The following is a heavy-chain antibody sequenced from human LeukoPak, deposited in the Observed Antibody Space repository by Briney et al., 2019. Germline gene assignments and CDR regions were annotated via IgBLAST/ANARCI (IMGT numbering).Heavy chain of an antibody. Sequence: PGGSLRLSCAASRFTFSSYSMNWVRQAPGKGLEWVSSISSSGSYIYYADSVKGRFTISRDNAKNSLYLQMNSLRAEDTAVYYCARGRVLWFGELLPPGSIDYWGQGTLVTVSS. D-gene: IGHD3-10*01. CDR2: ISSSGSYI. CDR3: ARGRVLWFGELLPPGSIDY. CDR1: RFTFSSYS. J-gene: IGHJ4*02. V-gene: IGHV3-21*04.